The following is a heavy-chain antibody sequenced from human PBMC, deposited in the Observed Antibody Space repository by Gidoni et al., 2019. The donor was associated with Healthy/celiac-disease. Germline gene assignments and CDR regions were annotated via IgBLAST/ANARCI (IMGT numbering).Heavy chain of an antibody. D-gene: IGHD5-18*01. CDR2: ISYEGSNK. CDR1: ASTFSSYA. CDR3: ARSRIQLWPLGY. V-gene: IGHV3-30-3*01. J-gene: IGHJ4*02. Sequence: QVQLVESGGGVGQPGRSLRLPWAARASTFSSYAMHWVRQAPGKGLEWMAVISYEGSNKYYADSVKGRFTISRDNSKNTLYLQMNSLRAEDTAVYYCARSRIQLWPLGYWGQGTLVTVSS.